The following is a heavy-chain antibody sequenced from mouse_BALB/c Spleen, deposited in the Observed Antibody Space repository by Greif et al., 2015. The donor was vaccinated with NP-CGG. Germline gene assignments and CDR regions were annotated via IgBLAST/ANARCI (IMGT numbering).Heavy chain of an antibody. CDR1: GFTFSDYY. Sequence: DVKLVESGGGFVKPGGSLKLSCAASGFTFSDYYMYWVRQTPEKRLEWVATISDGGSYTYYPDSVKGRFTISRDNAENNLYLQMSSLKSEDTAMYYCARDYFDYWGKGTTLTVSS. CDR2: ISDGGSYT. J-gene: IGHJ2*01. CDR3: ARDYFDY. V-gene: IGHV5-4*02.